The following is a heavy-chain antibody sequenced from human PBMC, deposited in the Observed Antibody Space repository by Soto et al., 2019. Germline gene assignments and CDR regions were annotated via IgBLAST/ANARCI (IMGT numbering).Heavy chain of an antibody. J-gene: IGHJ6*02. CDR1: GGSISYEYYH. V-gene: IGHV4-30-4*08. CDR3: AREDDGGDRDYYGLDV. CDR2: IHYSGSI. Sequence: QVQLQQSGPGLVKPSQTLSLTCTVSGGSISYEYYHWTWIRQSPGKGLEWIGYIHYSGSILYNPSFKSRVPISVDTSKNQFSLQLSSVTAADTAVYFCAREDDGGDRDYYGLDVWGQGTTVTVSS. D-gene: IGHD2-21*02.